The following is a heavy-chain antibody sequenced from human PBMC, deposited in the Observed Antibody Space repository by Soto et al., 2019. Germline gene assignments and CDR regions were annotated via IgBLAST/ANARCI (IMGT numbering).Heavy chain of an antibody. CDR2: ISGSGGST. D-gene: IGHD5-18*01. J-gene: IGHJ6*02. Sequence: EVQLLESGGGLVQPGGSLRLSCAASGFTFSSYAMSWVRQAPGKGLEWVSAISGSGGSTYYADSVKGRFTISRDNSKNTLYLQMNSLRAEDTAVYYCAKDLKDVDTAMDTAYYYYGMDVWGQGTTVTVSS. CDR1: GFTFSSYA. V-gene: IGHV3-23*01. CDR3: AKDLKDVDTAMDTAYYYYGMDV.